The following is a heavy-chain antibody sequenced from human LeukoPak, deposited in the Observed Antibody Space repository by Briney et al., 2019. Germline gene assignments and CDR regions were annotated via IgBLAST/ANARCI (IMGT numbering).Heavy chain of an antibody. CDR3: ARRVNSGNYYYFDF. CDR1: GYSFSSNW. Sequence: GESLKISCKGSGYSFSSNWIGWVRPIPGKGLEWMGIIHPGDSQTIYSPSFEGQVTISADKSISTAYLQWNSLRASDTAMYYCARRVNSGNYYYFDFWGQGTLVTVSS. V-gene: IGHV5-51*01. J-gene: IGHJ4*02. CDR2: IHPGDSQT. D-gene: IGHD1-26*01.